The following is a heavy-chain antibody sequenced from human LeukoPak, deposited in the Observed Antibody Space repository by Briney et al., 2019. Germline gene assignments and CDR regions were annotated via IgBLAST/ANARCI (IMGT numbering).Heavy chain of an antibody. CDR3: ARSGAPTPDY. D-gene: IGHD2-15*01. Sequence: WESLTLSCAASGFTFISYAMNCFLHAPPKELEWGSRIDSDGSSTIYADSVKGRFTISRDNAKNTLNLQMNSLRAEDTALYYCARSGAPTPDYWGQGTLVIVSS. CDR1: GFTFISYA. J-gene: IGHJ4*02. CDR2: IDSDGSST. V-gene: IGHV3-74*01.